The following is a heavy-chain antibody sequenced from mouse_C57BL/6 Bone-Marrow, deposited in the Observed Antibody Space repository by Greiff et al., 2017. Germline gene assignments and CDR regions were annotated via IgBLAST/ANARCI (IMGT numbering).Heavy chain of an antibody. J-gene: IGHJ1*03. CDR2: INYDGSST. Sequence: EVNLVESEGGLVQPGRSMKLSCTASGFTFSDYYMAWVRQVPEKGLEWVANINYDGSSTYYLDSLKSRFIISRDNAKNILYLQMSSLKSEDTATYYCARDHYYGSSYAPYWYFDVWGTGTTVTVSS. CDR1: GFTFSDYY. V-gene: IGHV5-16*01. D-gene: IGHD1-1*01. CDR3: ARDHYYGSSYAPYWYFDV.